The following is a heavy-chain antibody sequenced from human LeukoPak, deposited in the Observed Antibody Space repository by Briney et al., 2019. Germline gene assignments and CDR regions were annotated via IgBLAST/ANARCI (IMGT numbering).Heavy chain of an antibody. CDR2: ISSSGITI. D-gene: IGHD5-18*01. Sequence: GGSLRLSCAASGFTFSDYYMTWIRQAPGKGLEWVSYISSSGITIYYADSVKGRFTISRDNAKNSLYLQMNSLRAEDTAVYYCARVHSYGHYFDYWGQGTLVTVSS. CDR1: GFTFSDYY. CDR3: ARVHSYGHYFDY. V-gene: IGHV3-11*04. J-gene: IGHJ4*02.